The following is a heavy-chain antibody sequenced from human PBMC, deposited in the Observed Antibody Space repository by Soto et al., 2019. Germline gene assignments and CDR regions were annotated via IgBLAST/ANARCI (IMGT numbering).Heavy chain of an antibody. CDR1: GFTFSSYW. V-gene: IGHV3-7*03. CDR3: ARDCKPLWFPNYGMAV. J-gene: IGHJ6*02. CDR2: IKQDGSEK. D-gene: IGHD5-18*01. Sequence: GGSLRLSCAASGFTFSSYWRSWVRQAPGKGLEWVANIKQDGSEKYYVDSVKGLFTISRDNAKNSLYLQMNSLRAEDTAVYYCARDCKPLWFPNYGMAVWGEGDTVTVS.